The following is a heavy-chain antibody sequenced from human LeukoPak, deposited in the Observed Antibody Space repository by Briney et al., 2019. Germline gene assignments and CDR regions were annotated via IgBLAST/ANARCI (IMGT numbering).Heavy chain of an antibody. CDR3: ARAQRGCSANSCYLDP. CDR1: GASVSSGNW. CDR2: ILYTGDT. V-gene: IGHV4-4*02. D-gene: IGHD2-15*01. J-gene: IGHJ5*02. Sequence: PSETLSLTCAVSGASVSSGNWWNWARQSPGKGLEWIAEILYTGDTNYNPSLRSRVTLSIDNSNNEASLKLASVTAADSAVYYCARAQRGCSANSCYLDPWGPGILVTASS.